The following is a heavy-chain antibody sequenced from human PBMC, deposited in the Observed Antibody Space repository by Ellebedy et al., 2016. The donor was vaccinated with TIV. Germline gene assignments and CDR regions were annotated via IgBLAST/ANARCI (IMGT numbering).Heavy chain of an antibody. CDR1: GFTFGSYW. D-gene: IGHD3-10*01. Sequence: PSETLSLTCAASGFTFGSYWMNWVRQAPGKGLEWVADIQQHGSEKNYVDSVKGRFTISRDNAKNSLSLQMDSLRTEDTAVYYCARGGYYGSGSRLTGGVDVWGRGTTVTVSS. CDR2: IQQHGSEK. V-gene: IGHV3-7*04. CDR3: ARGGYYGSGSRLTGGVDV. J-gene: IGHJ6*02.